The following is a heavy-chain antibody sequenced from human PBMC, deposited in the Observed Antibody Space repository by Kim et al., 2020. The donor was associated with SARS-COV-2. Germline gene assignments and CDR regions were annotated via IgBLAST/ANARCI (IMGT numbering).Heavy chain of an antibody. CDR2: IYYSGCT. V-gene: IGHV4-59*01. CDR3: VRYHLEWLHYTANWYFGL. J-gene: IGHJ2*01. Sequence: SETLSLTCTVSGGSISSYYWSWIRQPPGKGLEWIGYIYYSGCTNYNPSLKSRVTISVDTSKNPFFLKLSFVTAADTAAFYCVRYHLEWLHYTANWYFGL. CDR1: GGSISSYY. D-gene: IGHD3-3*01.